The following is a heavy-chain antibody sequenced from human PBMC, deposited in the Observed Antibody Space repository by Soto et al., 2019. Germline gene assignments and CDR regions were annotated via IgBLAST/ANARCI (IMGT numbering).Heavy chain of an antibody. D-gene: IGHD1-26*01. Sequence: HPGGSLRLSCAASRFTFSYYAMHWIRQAPGKGLEWVAVILYDGSNKYYADSVKGRFTISRDNSKNTLYLQMNSLRAEDTAVYYCARDLVVWELIPADYWGQGTLVTVSS. J-gene: IGHJ4*02. CDR1: RFTFSYYA. V-gene: IGHV3-30-3*01. CDR3: ARDLVVWELIPADY. CDR2: ILYDGSNK.